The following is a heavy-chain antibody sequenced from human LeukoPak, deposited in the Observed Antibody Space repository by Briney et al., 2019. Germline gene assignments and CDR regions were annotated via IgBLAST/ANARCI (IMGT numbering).Heavy chain of an antibody. CDR1: GGSIGSGSYY. CDR3: ARLGPAAGTSFDY. J-gene: IGHJ4*02. D-gene: IGHD6-13*01. CDR2: IYTSGST. V-gene: IGHV4-61*02. Sequence: SETLSLTCTVSGGSIGSGSYYWSWIRQPAGKGLEWIGRIYTSGSTNYNPSLKSRVTISVDTSKNQFSLKLSSVTAADTAVYYCARLGPAAGTSFDYWGQGTLVTVSS.